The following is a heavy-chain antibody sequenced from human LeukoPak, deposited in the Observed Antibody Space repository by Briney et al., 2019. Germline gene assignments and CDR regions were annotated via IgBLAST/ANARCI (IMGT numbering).Heavy chain of an antibody. Sequence: PGGSLRLSCAASGFTFSSYSMNWVRQAPGKGLEWVANIEQVGSEKKYMDSMKGRFTISRDNAKNSLYLQVNSLTAEDTAVYYCAREGSYLDAFDVWGRGTMVIVSS. J-gene: IGHJ3*01. CDR3: AREGSYLDAFDV. CDR2: IEQVGSEK. CDR1: GFTFSSYS. V-gene: IGHV3-7*01. D-gene: IGHD3-10*01.